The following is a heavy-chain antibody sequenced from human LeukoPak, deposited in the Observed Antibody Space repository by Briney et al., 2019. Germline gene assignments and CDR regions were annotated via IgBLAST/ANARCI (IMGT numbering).Heavy chain of an antibody. CDR1: GFTFSSYW. J-gene: IGHJ6*02. V-gene: IGHV3-7*04. D-gene: IGHD3-3*01. CDR3: SRDSYFCPMDV. Sequence: GGSLRLSCAASGFTFSSYWMSWVRQAPGKGLEWVANIKQDGGEKYYVDSVKGRFTISRDNAKNSLYLQMNSLRAEDTAVYYCSRDSYFCPMDVWGQGTTATVSS. CDR2: IKQDGGEK.